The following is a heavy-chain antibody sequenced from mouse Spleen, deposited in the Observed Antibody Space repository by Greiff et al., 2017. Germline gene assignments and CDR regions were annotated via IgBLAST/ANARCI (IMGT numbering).Heavy chain of an antibody. V-gene: IGHV5-9-3*01. CDR1: GFTFSSYA. Sequence: EVQVVESGGGLVKPGGSLKLSCAASGFTFSSYAMSWVRQTPEKRLEWVATISSGGSYTYYPDSVKGRFTISRDNAKNTLYLQMSSLRSEDTAMYYCARDSSGPAWFAYWGQGTLVTVSA. J-gene: IGHJ3*01. D-gene: IGHD3-2*01. CDR3: ARDSSGPAWFAY. CDR2: ISSGGSYT.